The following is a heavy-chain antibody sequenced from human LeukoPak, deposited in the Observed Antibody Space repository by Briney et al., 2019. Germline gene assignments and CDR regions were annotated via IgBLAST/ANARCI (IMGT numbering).Heavy chain of an antibody. CDR2: IKAVGGEK. V-gene: IGHV3-7*01. D-gene: IGHD6-6*01. CDR1: GFTFSTYW. Sequence: PGGSLRLSCAASGFTFSTYWMNWFRQTPGKGLEWVAKIKAVGGEKDHVASVKGRFTISRDNAKNSLYLQMNSLRVEDTAVYYCARGGAARPDFWGQGTLVTVSS. J-gene: IGHJ4*02. CDR3: ARGGAARPDF.